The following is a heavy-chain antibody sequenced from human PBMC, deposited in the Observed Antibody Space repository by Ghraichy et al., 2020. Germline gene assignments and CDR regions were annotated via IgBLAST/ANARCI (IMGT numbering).Heavy chain of an antibody. CDR1: GFTFTTYA. J-gene: IGHJ4*02. CDR2: ISGGGGST. CDR3: AKVDSWRHFDY. Sequence: GGSLRLSCAASGFTFTTYAMSWVRQAPGKGLEWVSAISGGGGSTYYADSVKGRFTISRDNSKNTLYLQMSSLRDEDTAVYYCAKVDSWRHFDYWGQGTLVTVSS. V-gene: IGHV3-23*01. D-gene: IGHD2-15*01.